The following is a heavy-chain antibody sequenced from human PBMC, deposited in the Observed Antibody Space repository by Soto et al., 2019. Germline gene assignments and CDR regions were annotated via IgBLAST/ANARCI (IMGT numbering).Heavy chain of an antibody. CDR2: IDPSDSYT. Sequence: GESLKISCKGSGYSFASYWISWVRQMPGKGLEWMGRIDPSDSYTNYSPSFQGHVTISADKSISTAYLQWSSLKASDTAMYYCATYSGYEDYYYYYGMDVWGQGTTVTVSS. D-gene: IGHD5-12*01. J-gene: IGHJ6*02. CDR1: GYSFASYW. V-gene: IGHV5-10-1*01. CDR3: ATYSGYEDYYYYYGMDV.